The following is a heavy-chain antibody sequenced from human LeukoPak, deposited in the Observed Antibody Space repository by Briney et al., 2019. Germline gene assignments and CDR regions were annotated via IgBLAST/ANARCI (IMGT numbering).Heavy chain of an antibody. J-gene: IGHJ4*02. Sequence: SVKVSCKASGGTFSSYAISWVRQAPGQGLEWMGGIIPIFGTANYAQKFQGRVTITADESTSTAYMELSSLRSEDTAVYYCASDSSGYYDHDYWGQGTLVTVSS. CDR2: IIPIFGTA. CDR1: GGTFSSYA. V-gene: IGHV1-69*13. CDR3: ASDSSGYYDHDY. D-gene: IGHD3-22*01.